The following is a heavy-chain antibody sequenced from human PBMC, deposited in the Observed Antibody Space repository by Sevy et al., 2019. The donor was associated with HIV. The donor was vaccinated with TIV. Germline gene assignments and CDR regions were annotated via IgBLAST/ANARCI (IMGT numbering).Heavy chain of an antibody. J-gene: IGHJ4*02. V-gene: IGHV3-7*01. CDR2: IKQDGSEK. Sequence: GESLKISCAASGFTFSSYWMSWVRQAPGKGLEWVANIKQDGSEKYYVDSVKGRFTISRDNAKNPLYLQMNSLRAEDTAVYYCVCDRGYCSGGSCSIGGIDYWGQGTLVTVSS. D-gene: IGHD2-15*01. CDR1: GFTFSSYW. CDR3: VCDRGYCSGGSCSIGGIDY.